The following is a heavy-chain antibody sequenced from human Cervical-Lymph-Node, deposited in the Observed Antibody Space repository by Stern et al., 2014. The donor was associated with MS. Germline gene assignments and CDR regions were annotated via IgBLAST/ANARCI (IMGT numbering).Heavy chain of an antibody. CDR1: GNTFTRYY. D-gene: IGHD6-19*01. J-gene: IGHJ6*02. CDR3: AREVAGHRLGMMDV. V-gene: IGHV1-46*01. CDR2: INPSAGST. Sequence: DQLVESGAEVKKPGASVKVSCKASGNTFTRYYIHWMRQAPGQGLEWMGIINPSAGSTSYAQKFQDKVTMTRDTSTSTVYMELSSLRSEDTAVYYCAREVAGHRLGMMDVWGQGTTVTVSS.